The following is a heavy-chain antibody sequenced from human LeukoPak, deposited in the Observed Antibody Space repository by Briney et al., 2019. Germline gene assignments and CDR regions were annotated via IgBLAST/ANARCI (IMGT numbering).Heavy chain of an antibody. D-gene: IGHD6-13*01. CDR1: GFTISANF. J-gene: IGHJ4*02. CDR2: MYSVGST. Sequence: QAGGSLRLSCAASGFTISANFMSWVRQAPGKGLEWVSVMYSVGSTFHADSVKGRFTISRDGYKNTLDLQMDSLRVDDTAVYYCARDLSGYSFGFGGDLWGQGTLVTVSS. CDR3: ARDLSGYSFGFGGDL. V-gene: IGHV3-66*01.